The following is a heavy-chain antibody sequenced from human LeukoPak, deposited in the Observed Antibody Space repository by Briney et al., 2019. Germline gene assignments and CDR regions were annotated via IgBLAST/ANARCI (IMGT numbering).Heavy chain of an antibody. V-gene: IGHV3-9*01. D-gene: IGHD6-13*01. CDR1: GFTFDDYA. J-gene: IGHJ5*02. CDR3: AKDSSSSWYRGSNWFDP. Sequence: GGSLRLSCAASGFTFDDYAMHWVRQAPGKGLEWVSGISWNSGSIGYADSVKGRFTISRDNAKNSLYLQMNSLRAEDTALYYCAKDSSSSWYRGSNWFDPWGQGTLVTVSS. CDR2: ISWNSGSI.